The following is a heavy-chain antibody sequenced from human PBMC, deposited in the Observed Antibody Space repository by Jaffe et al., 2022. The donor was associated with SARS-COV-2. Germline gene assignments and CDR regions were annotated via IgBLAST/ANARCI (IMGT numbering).Heavy chain of an antibody. J-gene: IGHJ6*02. CDR1: GFTFSSYG. Sequence: QVQLVESGGGVVQPGRSLRLSCAASGFTFSSYGMHWVRQAPGKGLEWVAVIWYDGSNKYYADSVKGRFTISRDNSKNTLYLQMNSLRAEDTAVYYCARDREVVPAAYYYYYGMDVWGQGTTVTVSS. CDR3: ARDREVVPAAYYYYYGMDV. CDR2: IWYDGSNK. D-gene: IGHD2-2*01. V-gene: IGHV3-33*01.